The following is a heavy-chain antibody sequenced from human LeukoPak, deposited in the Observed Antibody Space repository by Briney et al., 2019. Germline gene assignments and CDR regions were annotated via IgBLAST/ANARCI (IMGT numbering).Heavy chain of an antibody. D-gene: IGHD3-9*01. CDR2: ISSSSYI. CDR1: GFTFSSYS. Sequence: GGSLRLSCAASGFTFSSYSMNWVRQAPGKGLEWVSSISSSSYIYYADSVKGRFTISRDNAKNSLYLQMNSLRAEDTAVYYCARSQTTYYDILTGYWMEGGILFWFDPWGQGTLVTVSS. CDR3: ARSQTTYYDILTGYWMEGGILFWFDP. V-gene: IGHV3-21*01. J-gene: IGHJ5*02.